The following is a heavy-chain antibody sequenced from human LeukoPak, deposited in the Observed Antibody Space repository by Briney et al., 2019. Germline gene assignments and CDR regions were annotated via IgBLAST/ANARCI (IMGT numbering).Heavy chain of an antibody. CDR2: ISAYNGNT. D-gene: IGHD2-15*01. V-gene: IGHV1-18*01. CDR1: GYTFTSYG. CDR3: ARAGGYCGRISCPYYFDY. J-gene: IGHJ4*02. Sequence: ASVKVSCKASGYTFTSYGISWVRQAPGQGLEWMGWISAYNGNTNYAQKLQGRVTMTTDTSTSTAFMELSSLRSEDTAVYYCARAGGYCGRISCPYYFDYWGQGSLVAVSS.